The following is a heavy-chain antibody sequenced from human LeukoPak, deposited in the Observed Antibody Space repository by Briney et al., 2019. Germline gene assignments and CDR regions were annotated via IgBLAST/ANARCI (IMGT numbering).Heavy chain of an antibody. D-gene: IGHD3-10*01. J-gene: IGHJ4*02. V-gene: IGHV4-59*01. Sequence: SSETLSLTCTVSGGSISSYYWSWIRQPPGKGLEWIGYIYYSGSTNYNPSLKSRVTISVDTSKNQFSLKLSSVTAADTAVYYCARGSYYGSGVDYWGQGTLVTVSS. CDR3: ARGSYYGSGVDY. CDR1: GGSISSYY. CDR2: IYYSGST.